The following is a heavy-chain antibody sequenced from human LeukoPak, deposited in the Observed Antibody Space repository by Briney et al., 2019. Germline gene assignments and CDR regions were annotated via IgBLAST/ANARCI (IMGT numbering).Heavy chain of an antibody. CDR2: IYYSGST. CDR3: ARGAIPNWFDP. J-gene: IGHJ5*02. CDR1: GGSISSHY. Sequence: PSETLSLTCTVSGGSISSHYWSWIRQPPGKGLEWIGYIYYSGSTNYNPSLKSRVTISVDTSKNQFSLKLSSVTAADTAVYYCARGAIPNWFDPWGQGTLVTVSS. D-gene: IGHD2-21*01. V-gene: IGHV4-59*11.